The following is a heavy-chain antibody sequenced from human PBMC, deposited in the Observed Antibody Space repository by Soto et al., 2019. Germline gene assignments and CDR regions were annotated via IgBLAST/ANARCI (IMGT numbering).Heavy chain of an antibody. V-gene: IGHV4-34*01. CDR2: INPTRGT. CDR1: SGSFTGHF. Sequence: PSETLSLTCAVNSGSFTGHFRAWNRQSPGKGLEWIGEINPTRGTNYNPSLKSRVAISIEVSRNQFSLTLRSVTAADTAVYYCARGTLGGYHGAFDVWGQGTVVTASS. J-gene: IGHJ3*01. D-gene: IGHD5-12*01. CDR3: ARGTLGGYHGAFDV.